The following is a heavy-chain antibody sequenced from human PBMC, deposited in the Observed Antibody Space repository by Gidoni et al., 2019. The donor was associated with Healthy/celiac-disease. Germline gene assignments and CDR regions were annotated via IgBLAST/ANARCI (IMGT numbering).Heavy chain of an antibody. CDR2: IYYSGST. CDR3: ARIPYDYVWGSYRYVWFDP. J-gene: IGHJ5*02. Sequence: QLQLQESGPGLVKPSETLSLTCTVPGGSISSSSYYWGWIRQPPGKGLEWIGSIYYSGSTYYNPSLKSRVTISVDTSKNQFSLKLSSVTAADTAVYYCARIPYDYVWGSYRYVWFDPWGQGTLVTVSS. V-gene: IGHV4-39*01. CDR1: GGSISSSSYY. D-gene: IGHD3-16*02.